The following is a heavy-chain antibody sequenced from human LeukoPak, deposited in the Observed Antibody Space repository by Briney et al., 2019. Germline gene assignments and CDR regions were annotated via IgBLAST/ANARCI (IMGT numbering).Heavy chain of an antibody. CDR3: ARAAAAGNDYYYYYMDV. CDR2: INPSGGST. V-gene: IGHV1-46*01. Sequence: ASVKVSCKASGYTLTSYYMHWVRQAPGQGLEWMGIINPSGGSTSYAQKFLGRVTMTRDTSTSTVYMELSSLRSEDTAVYYCARAAAAGNDYYYYYMDVWGKGTTVTISS. CDR1: GYTLTSYY. J-gene: IGHJ6*03. D-gene: IGHD6-13*01.